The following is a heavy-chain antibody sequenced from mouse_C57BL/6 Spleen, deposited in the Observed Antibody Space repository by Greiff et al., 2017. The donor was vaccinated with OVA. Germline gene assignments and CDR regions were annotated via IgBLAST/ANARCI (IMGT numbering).Heavy chain of an antibody. V-gene: IGHV5-4*01. CDR2: ISDGGSYT. J-gene: IGHJ2*01. Sequence: EVHLVESGGGLVKPGGSLKLSCAASGFTFSSYAMSWVRQTPEKRLEWVATISDGGSYTYYPDNVKGRFTISRDNAKNNLYLQMSHLKSEDTAMYYCARDLGPYYFYYWGQGTTLTVSS. CDR3: ARDLGPYYFYY. CDR1: GFTFSSYA. D-gene: IGHD4-1*01.